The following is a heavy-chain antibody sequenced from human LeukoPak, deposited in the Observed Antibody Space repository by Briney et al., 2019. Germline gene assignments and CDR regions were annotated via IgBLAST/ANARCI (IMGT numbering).Heavy chain of an antibody. CDR1: GGSFNDNY. Sequence: SETLSLTCAVYGGSFNDNYWSWIRQPPGKGLEWIGEINHSGSTNYNPSLKSRVTMSVDTSKNQFSLKLSSVTAADTAVYYCARDNWNYLSYWGQGTLVTVSS. CDR3: ARDNWNYLSY. D-gene: IGHD1-7*01. J-gene: IGHJ4*02. V-gene: IGHV4-34*01. CDR2: INHSGST.